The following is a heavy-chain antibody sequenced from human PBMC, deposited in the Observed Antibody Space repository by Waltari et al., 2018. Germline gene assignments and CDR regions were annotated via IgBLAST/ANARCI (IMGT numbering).Heavy chain of an antibody. J-gene: IGHJ4*02. CDR1: GFTFRNYA. Sequence: EVQLAESGGGLVQPGGSLRLPCAGSGFTFRNYAMNWVRQAPGKGLEWVSHINGNGDYINYADSVKDRFTISRDNSKNTLSLQMNSLRGEDTAVYFCARDARSPGRPLDYWGQGTLVTVSS. D-gene: IGHD3-10*01. CDR3: ARDARSPGRPLDY. V-gene: IGHV3-23*04. CDR2: INGNGDYI.